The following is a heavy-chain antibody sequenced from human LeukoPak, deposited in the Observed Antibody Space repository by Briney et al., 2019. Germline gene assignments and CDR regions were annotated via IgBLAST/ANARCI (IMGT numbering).Heavy chain of an antibody. CDR3: ARGRENCGGDCWDAFDI. Sequence: ASVKVSCKASGYTFTSYYMHWVRQAPGQGLEWMGIINPSGGSTSYAQKFQGRVTMTRDTSTSTVYMELSSLRSEDTAVYYCARGRENCGGDCWDAFDIWGQGTMVTVSS. V-gene: IGHV1-46*01. CDR1: GYTFTSYY. CDR2: INPSGGST. D-gene: IGHD2-21*02. J-gene: IGHJ3*02.